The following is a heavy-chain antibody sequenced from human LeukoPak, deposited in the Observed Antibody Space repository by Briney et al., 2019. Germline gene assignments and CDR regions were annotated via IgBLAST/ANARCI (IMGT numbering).Heavy chain of an antibody. CDR2: IYHGDSDT. CDR1: GSSFTSYW. Sequence: GASLEISCKGSGSSFTSYWIGWVRQMPGKGLEWMGIIYHGDSDTRCSPSFQGQVTISADKSISTAYLQWSSLKASDTAMYYCARRKSSSWYGYYYYGMDVWGQGTTVTVSS. D-gene: IGHD6-13*01. J-gene: IGHJ6*02. CDR3: ARRKSSSWYGYYYYGMDV. V-gene: IGHV5-51*01.